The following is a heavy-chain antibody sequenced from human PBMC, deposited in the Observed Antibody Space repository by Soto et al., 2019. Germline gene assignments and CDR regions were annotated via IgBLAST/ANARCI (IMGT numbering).Heavy chain of an antibody. CDR3: ARDSGVVIIYCFDP. D-gene: IGHD3-3*01. J-gene: IGHJ5*02. CDR2: ISYDGSNK. Sequence: QVQLVASGGGVVQPGMSLRLSCAASGFTFSSYAMHWVRQAPGKGLEWVAVISYDGSNKYYADSVKGRFTISRDNSKNTLYLQMNSLKAEDTAVYYCARDSGVVIIYCFDPWGQGTLVTVSA. V-gene: IGHV3-30-3*01. CDR1: GFTFSSYA.